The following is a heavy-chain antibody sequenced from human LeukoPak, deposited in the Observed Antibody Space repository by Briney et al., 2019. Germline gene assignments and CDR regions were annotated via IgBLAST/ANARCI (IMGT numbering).Heavy chain of an antibody. CDR3: ARRSIAALRFDY. D-gene: IGHD6-6*01. V-gene: IGHV1-2*02. J-gene: IGHJ4*02. CDR1: GYTFNGYY. CDR2: INPNSDGT. Sequence: ASVKVSCKASGYTFNGYYMHWVRQAPGQGLEWMGWINPNSDGTNYAQKFQRRVTMTRDTSISTAYMELSRLRSDDTAVYYCARRSIAALRFDYWGQGTLVTVSS.